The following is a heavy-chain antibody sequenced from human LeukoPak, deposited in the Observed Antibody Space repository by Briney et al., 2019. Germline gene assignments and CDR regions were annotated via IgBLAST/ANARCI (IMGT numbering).Heavy chain of an antibody. D-gene: IGHD3-10*01. Sequence: GGSLRLSCAASGFTFSNYWMHWVRQAPGKGLVRVSRINSDWSSTNYADSVKGRFNISRDNAKNTLYLQINSLRLEDTAVYHCARTLGEWSAFDIWGQGTMVTVSS. V-gene: IGHV3-74*01. J-gene: IGHJ3*02. CDR2: INSDWSST. CDR1: GFTFSNYW. CDR3: ARTLGEWSAFDI.